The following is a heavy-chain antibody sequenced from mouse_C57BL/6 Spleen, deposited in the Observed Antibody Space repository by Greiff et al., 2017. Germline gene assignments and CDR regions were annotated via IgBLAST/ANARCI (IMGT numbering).Heavy chain of an antibody. CDR3: TSPPYYGSSYGFAY. J-gene: IGHJ3*01. CDR2: IRNKANNHAT. CDR1: GFTFSDAW. Sequence: EVKLQESGGGLVQPGGSMKLSCAASGFTFSDAWMDWVRQSPEKGLEWVAEIRNKANNHATYYAESVKGRFTISRDDSKSSVYLQMNSLRAEDTGIYYCTSPPYYGSSYGFAYWGQGTLVTVSA. D-gene: IGHD1-1*01. V-gene: IGHV6-6*01.